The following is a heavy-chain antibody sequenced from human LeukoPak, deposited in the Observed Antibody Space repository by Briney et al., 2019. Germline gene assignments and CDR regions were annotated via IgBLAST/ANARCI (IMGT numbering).Heavy chain of an antibody. J-gene: IGHJ5*02. CDR2: INPNSGGT. CDR3: ARDGGSSWNWFDP. Sequence: ASVKVSCKASGYTFTGYYMHWVRQAPGQGLEWMGWINPNSGGTNYAQKFQGRVTMTRDTSISTAYMELSRLRSDDTAVYYCARDGGSSWNWFDPWGQGTLVTVSS. CDR1: GYTFTGYY. V-gene: IGHV1-2*02. D-gene: IGHD6-13*01.